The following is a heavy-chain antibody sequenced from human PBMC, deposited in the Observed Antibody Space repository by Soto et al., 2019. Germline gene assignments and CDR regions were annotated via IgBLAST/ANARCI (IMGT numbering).Heavy chain of an antibody. V-gene: IGHV6-1*01. J-gene: IGHJ5*02. Sequence: SQTLSLTCAISGDSVSSKTAAWNWIRQSPSRGLEWRGRTYFRSRWYNDYAISVKSRITINPDTSKNQFSLLLNSVTPEDTAVYYCARASFDNFVHWFDPWGQGTLLTVSS. CDR3: ARASFDNFVHWFDP. CDR1: GDSVSSKTAA. CDR2: TYFRSRWYN. D-gene: IGHD3-9*01.